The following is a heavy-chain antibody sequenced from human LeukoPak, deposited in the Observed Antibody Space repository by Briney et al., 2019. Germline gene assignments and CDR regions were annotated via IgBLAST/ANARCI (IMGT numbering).Heavy chain of an antibody. CDR3: ARVKRSAVAGTPQDY. CDR2: ISAYNGNT. J-gene: IGHJ4*02. Sequence: ASVKVSCKASGYTFTSYGISWVRQAPGQGLEWMGWISAYNGNTNYAQKFQGRVTMTTDTSTSTAYMELRSLRSDEKAVYYCARVKRSAVAGTPQDYWGQGTLVTVSS. D-gene: IGHD6-19*01. V-gene: IGHV1-18*01. CDR1: GYTFTSYG.